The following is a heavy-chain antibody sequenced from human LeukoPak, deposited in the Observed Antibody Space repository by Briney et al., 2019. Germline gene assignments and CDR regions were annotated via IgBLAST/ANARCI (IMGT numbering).Heavy chain of an antibody. J-gene: IGHJ6*02. CDR3: ARDKVGATNYYYGMDV. D-gene: IGHD1-26*01. CDR1: GGSISSGGYY. Sequence: SETLSLTCTVSGGSISSGGYYWSWIRQHPGKGLEWIGYIYYSGSTYYNPSLKSRVTISVDTSKNQFSLKLSSVTAADTAVYYCARDKVGATNYYYGMDVWGQGTTVTVSS. V-gene: IGHV4-31*03. CDR2: IYYSGST.